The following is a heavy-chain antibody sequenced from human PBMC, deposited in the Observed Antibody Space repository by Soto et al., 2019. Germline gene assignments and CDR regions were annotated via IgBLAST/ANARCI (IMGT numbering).Heavy chain of an antibody. J-gene: IGHJ4*02. CDR3: AKWSGSYYYFDY. D-gene: IGHD1-26*01. Sequence: EVQLLESGGGLVQPGGSLRLSCAASGFTFSSYAMSWVRQATGKGLEWVSAISGSGGSTYYADSVKGRFTISRDNSKNTLYLQMNSLRAEDTAVYYCAKWSGSYYYFDYWGQGTLVTVSS. CDR2: ISGSGGST. CDR1: GFTFSSYA. V-gene: IGHV3-23*01.